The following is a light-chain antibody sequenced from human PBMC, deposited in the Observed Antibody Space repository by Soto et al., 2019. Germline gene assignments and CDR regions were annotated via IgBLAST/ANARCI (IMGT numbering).Light chain of an antibody. J-gene: IGKJ4*01. V-gene: IGKV3-15*01. CDR1: QSVTTN. CDR2: DAS. Sequence: EIVLTQSPATLSVSPGGRATLSCRASQSVTTNLAWYQHKPGQSPRLLISDASTGASGIPPRFSGSGSGTEFTLTIDRLQSADFAVYYCQQYDRWPVTFGGGTKVDIK. CDR3: QQYDRWPVT.